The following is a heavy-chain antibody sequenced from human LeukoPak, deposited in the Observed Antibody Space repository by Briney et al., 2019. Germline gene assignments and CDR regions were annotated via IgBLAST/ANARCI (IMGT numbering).Heavy chain of an antibody. CDR1: GFTFSSYG. CDR3: AKGGFWSVHYSDAFDI. Sequence: GGSLRLSCAASGFTFSSYGMHWVRQAPGKGLEWVAVIWYDGSNKYYADSVKGRFTISRDNSKNTLYLQMNSLRGEDTAVYYYAKGGFWSVHYSDAFDIWGQGTMVTVSS. D-gene: IGHD3-3*01. V-gene: IGHV3-33*06. CDR2: IWYDGSNK. J-gene: IGHJ3*02.